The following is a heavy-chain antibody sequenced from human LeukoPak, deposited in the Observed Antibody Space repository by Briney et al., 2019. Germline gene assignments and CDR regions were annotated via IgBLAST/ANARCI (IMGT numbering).Heavy chain of an antibody. CDR1: GFTFSSYG. J-gene: IGHJ3*02. CDR3: AKDSGFGVLFFVAFDI. V-gene: IGHV3-30*02. CDR2: IRYDGSNK. Sequence: GGSLRLSCAASGFTFSSYGMHWVRQAPGKGVEGGAFIRYDGSNKYYADSVKGRFTISRDNSKNTLYLQMNSLRAEDTAVYYCAKDSGFGVLFFVAFDIWGQGTMVTVSS. D-gene: IGHD3-10*01.